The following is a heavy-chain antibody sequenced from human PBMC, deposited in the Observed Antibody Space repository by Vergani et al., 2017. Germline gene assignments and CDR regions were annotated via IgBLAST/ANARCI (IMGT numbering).Heavy chain of an antibody. CDR2: ISSNGGST. Sequence: EVQLVESGGGLVQPGGSLRLSCAASGFTFSSYAMHWVRRAPGKGLEYVSAISSNGGSTYYADSVKGRFTISRDNSKNTLYLQMGSLRAEDMAVYYCAREAQYYYDSSGYYHFDYWGQGTLVTVSS. CDR3: AREAQYYYDSSGYYHFDY. J-gene: IGHJ4*02. V-gene: IGHV3-64*07. D-gene: IGHD3-22*01. CDR1: GFTFSSYA.